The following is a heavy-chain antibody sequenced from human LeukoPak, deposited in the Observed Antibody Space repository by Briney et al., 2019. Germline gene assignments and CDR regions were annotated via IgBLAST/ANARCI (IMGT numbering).Heavy chain of an antibody. CDR3: AKVGTTCGGDCYLYYFDY. D-gene: IGHD2-21*02. CDR2: INHSGST. Sequence: SETLSLTCAVYGGSFSGYYWSWIRQPPGKGLEWIGEINHSGSTNYNPSLKSRVTISVDTSKNQFSLKLSSVTAADTAVYYCAKVGTTCGGDCYLYYFDYWGQGTLVTVSS. CDR1: GGSFSGYY. J-gene: IGHJ4*02. V-gene: IGHV4-34*01.